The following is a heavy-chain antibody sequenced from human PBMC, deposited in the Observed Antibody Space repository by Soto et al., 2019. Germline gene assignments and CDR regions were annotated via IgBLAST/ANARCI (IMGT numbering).Heavy chain of an antibody. D-gene: IGHD3-9*01. J-gene: IGHJ6*02. Sequence: GGSLRLSCAASGLTFSSYAMSWVRQAPGKGLEWVSTISGGGRTTSYADSVKGRFTISRDNAKNSLYLQMNSLRAEDTAVYYCARANYDILTGPGYYGMDVWGQGTTVTVSS. CDR2: ISGGGRTT. CDR3: ARANYDILTGPGYYGMDV. CDR1: GLTFSSYA. V-gene: IGHV3-23*01.